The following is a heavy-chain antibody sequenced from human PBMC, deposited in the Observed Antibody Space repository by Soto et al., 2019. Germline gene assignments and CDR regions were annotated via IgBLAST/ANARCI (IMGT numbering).Heavy chain of an antibody. CDR1: GGSISSGGYY. D-gene: IGHD3-3*01. CDR3: AREGVDFWSGYYYGMDV. J-gene: IGHJ6*02. Sequence: SETLSLTCTVSGGSISSGGYYWSWIRQHPGKGLEWIGYIYYSGSTYYNPSLKSRVTISVDTSKNQFSLKLSSVTAADTAVYYCAREGVDFWSGYYYGMDVWGQGTTVTVYS. CDR2: IYYSGST. V-gene: IGHV4-31*03.